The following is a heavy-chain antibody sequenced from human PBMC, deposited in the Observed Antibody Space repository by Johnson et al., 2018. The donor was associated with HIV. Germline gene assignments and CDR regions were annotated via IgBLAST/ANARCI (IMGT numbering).Heavy chain of an antibody. CDR2: ISYDGSNK. D-gene: IGHD2-21*01. V-gene: IGHV3-30-3*01. Sequence: KGLEWVAVISYDGSNKYYADSVKGRFTISRDNSKNTLYLQMNSLRAEDTAVYYCARAGVVFSTASHDAFDMWGQGTLVTVSS. CDR3: ARAGVVFSTASHDAFDM. J-gene: IGHJ3*02.